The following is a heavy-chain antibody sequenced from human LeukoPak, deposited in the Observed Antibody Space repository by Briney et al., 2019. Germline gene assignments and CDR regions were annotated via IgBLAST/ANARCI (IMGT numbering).Heavy chain of an antibody. CDR2: INDDGRNI. Sequence: GGSLRLSCAASGFTFSRYWMHWVRQAPGKGLVWVSRINDDGRNIGYADSVKGRFTISRDNAKNTLYLQMNSLRAEDTAVYYCARVPGYSGYFYGMDVWGQGTTVTVSS. CDR3: ARVPGYSGYFYGMDV. D-gene: IGHD5-12*01. V-gene: IGHV3-74*01. J-gene: IGHJ6*02. CDR1: GFTFSRYW.